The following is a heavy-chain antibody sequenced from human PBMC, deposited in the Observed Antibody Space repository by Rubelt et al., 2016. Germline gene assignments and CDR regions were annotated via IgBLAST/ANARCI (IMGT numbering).Heavy chain of an antibody. Sequence: QLQLQESGPGLVKPSETLSLTCTVSGGSISSSSYYWGWIRQPPGKGLEWIGSIYFSGRTYYNPSLKSLVTISVDTSKNQFSLKLSSVTAADTAVYYCARVAVAGSFDYWGQGTLVTVSS. CDR1: GGSISSSSYY. CDR2: IYFSGRT. J-gene: IGHJ4*02. D-gene: IGHD6-19*01. CDR3: ARVAVAGSFDY. V-gene: IGHV4-39*07.